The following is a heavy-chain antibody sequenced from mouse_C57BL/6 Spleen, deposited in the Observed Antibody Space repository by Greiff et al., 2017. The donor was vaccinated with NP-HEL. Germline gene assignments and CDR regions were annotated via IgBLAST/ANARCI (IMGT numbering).Heavy chain of an antibody. CDR3: ARDSSYVPFAY. J-gene: IGHJ3*01. CDR1: GFTFSSYT. Sequence: EVQRVESGGGLVKPGGSLKLSCAASGFTFSSYTMSWVRQTPEKRLEWVATISGGGGNTYYPDSVKGRFTISRDNAKNTLYLQMSSLRSEDTALYYCARDSSYVPFAYWGQGTLVTVSA. D-gene: IGHD1-1*01. CDR2: ISGGGGNT. V-gene: IGHV5-9*01.